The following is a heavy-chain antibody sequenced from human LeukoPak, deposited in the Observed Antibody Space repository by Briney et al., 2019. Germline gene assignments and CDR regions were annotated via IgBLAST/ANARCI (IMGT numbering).Heavy chain of an antibody. V-gene: IGHV3-53*01. CDR3: ARGWVVATGGFDM. J-gene: IGHJ3*02. CDR2: IYSGGPT. Sequence: GGSLRLSCAASGFTVSLYYMTWVRQAPWKGLEWVSVIYSGGPTYYADSVKGRFTISRDNSKNTVYLQMNSLRGEDTAVYFCARGWVVATGGFDMWGQGTMVTVSS. D-gene: IGHD2-8*02. CDR1: GFTVSLYY.